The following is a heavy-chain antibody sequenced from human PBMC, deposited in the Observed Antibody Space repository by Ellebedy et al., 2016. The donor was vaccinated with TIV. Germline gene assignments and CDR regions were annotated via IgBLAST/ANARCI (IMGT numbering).Heavy chain of an antibody. J-gene: IGHJ4*02. CDR2: AHYSATP. CDR3: ARGRGSSPDF. D-gene: IGHD6-6*01. CDR1: TGPVISREFF. V-gene: IGHV4-61*08. Sequence: MPSETLSLTCTISTGPVISREFFWGWIRQPPGQGLEWIGYAHYSATPNDNPSLESRVTMSVDTSKSQFSLNLTSVTAADTAVYYCARGRGSSPDFWGQGTLVTVSS.